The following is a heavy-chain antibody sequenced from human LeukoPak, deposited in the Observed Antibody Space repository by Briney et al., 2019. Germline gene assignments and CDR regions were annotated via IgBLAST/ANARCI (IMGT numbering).Heavy chain of an antibody. CDR1: GYTFASYY. CDR3: ARDDSGSQKSFGY. J-gene: IGHJ4*02. V-gene: IGHV1-46*01. Sequence: ASVKVSCKASGYTFASYYLHWVRQAPGQGLEWMGIINPSGGSADHSQKFHGRVTMTRDTSTSTFYMELSSLRAEDTGVYFCARDDSGSQKSFGYWGQGTLVTVSS. D-gene: IGHD6-19*01. CDR2: INPSGGSA.